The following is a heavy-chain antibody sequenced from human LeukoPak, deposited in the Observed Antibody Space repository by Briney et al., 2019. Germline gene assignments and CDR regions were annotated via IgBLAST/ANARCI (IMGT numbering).Heavy chain of an antibody. V-gene: IGHV1-46*01. J-gene: IGHJ4*02. Sequence: ASVKVSCKASGYTFTSYYMHWVRQAPGQGLEWMGIIDPSGGGTSYAQKFQGRVTMTRDTSTSTAYMELRSLRSDDTAVYYCASNVQTGAQNYWGQGTLVTVSS. CDR3: ASNVQTGAQNY. CDR2: IDPSGGGT. CDR1: GYTFTSYY. D-gene: IGHD1-1*01.